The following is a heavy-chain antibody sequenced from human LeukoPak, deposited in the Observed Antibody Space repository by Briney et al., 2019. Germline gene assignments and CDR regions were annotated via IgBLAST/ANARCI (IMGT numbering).Heavy chain of an antibody. CDR2: IYYSGST. D-gene: IGHD3-10*01. Sequence: PSETLSLTCTVSGGSISSGDYYWSWIRQHPGKGLEWIGYIYYSGSTYYNPSLKSRVTISVDTSKNQFSLKLSSVTAADTAVYYCARDSTMVRGVILDHNWFDPWGQGTLVTVSS. J-gene: IGHJ5*02. V-gene: IGHV4-31*03. CDR1: GGSISSGDYY. CDR3: ARDSTMVRGVILDHNWFDP.